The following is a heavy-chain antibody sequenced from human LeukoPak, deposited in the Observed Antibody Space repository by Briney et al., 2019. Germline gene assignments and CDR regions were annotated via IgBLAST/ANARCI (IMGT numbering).Heavy chain of an antibody. CDR1: GFTFSDYY. V-gene: IGHV3-11*01. D-gene: IGHD3-22*01. J-gene: IGHJ3*01. Sequence: PGGSLRLSCAASGFTFSDYYMSWIRQAPGKGLEWVSYISSSGSTIYYADSVKGRFTISRDNAKNSLYLQMNSLRAEDTAVYYCARRDEKYYYDSSGYLRLWGQGTMVTVSS. CDR2: ISSSGSTI. CDR3: ARRDEKYYYDSSGYLRL.